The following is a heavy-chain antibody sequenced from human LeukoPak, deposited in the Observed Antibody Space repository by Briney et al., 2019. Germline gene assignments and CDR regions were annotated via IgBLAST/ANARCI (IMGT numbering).Heavy chain of an antibody. V-gene: IGHV3-20*04. CDR1: GFTFNDSG. CDR2: INWNGCSR. D-gene: IGHD1-7*01. J-gene: IGHJ4*02. CDR3: ARPLGITGTTPFDF. Sequence: PGGSLRLSCVASGFTFNDSGMSWVRQAPGKGLEWISGINWNGCSRGYADSVKGRFTISRDNAKNSLYLEMNSLRAEDTALYFCARPLGITGTTPFDFWGQGTRVTVSS.